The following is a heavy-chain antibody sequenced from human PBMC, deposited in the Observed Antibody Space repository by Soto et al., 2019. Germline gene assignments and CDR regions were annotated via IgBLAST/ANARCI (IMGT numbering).Heavy chain of an antibody. CDR2: IVAGSGNT. D-gene: IGHD2-2*01. J-gene: IGHJ6*02. CDR3: ATGRTGGSYYGMDV. CDR1: GFTFSDSA. V-gene: IGHV1-58*01. Sequence: SVKVSCKVSGFTFSDSAVQWVRQARGQGLEWIGWIVAGSGNTNYAQKFQERVTITRDMSTSTAYMVLSSLRSDDTAVYYCATGRTGGSYYGMDVWGQGTTVTVSS.